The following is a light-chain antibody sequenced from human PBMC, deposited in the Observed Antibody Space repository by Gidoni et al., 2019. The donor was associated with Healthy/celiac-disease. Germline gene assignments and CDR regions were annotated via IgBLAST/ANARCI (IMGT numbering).Light chain of an antibody. J-gene: IGLJ1*01. CDR1: SSDVGGYNY. Sequence: QSALTQPASVPGPPGQSITISCTGTSSDVGGYNYVSWYQQHPGKAPKLMIYDVSNRPSGVSNRFSGSKSGNTASLTISGLQAEDEADYYCSSYTSSSTYVFGTGTKVTVL. CDR2: DVS. CDR3: SSYTSSSTYV. V-gene: IGLV2-14*01.